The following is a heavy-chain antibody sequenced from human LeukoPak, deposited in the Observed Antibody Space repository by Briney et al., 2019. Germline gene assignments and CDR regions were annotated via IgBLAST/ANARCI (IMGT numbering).Heavy chain of an antibody. CDR1: GGSISSYY. D-gene: IGHD5-18*01. V-gene: IGHV4-59*01. Sequence: PSETLSLTCTVSGGSISSYYWSWIRQPPWKGLEWIGYIYYSGSTNYNPSLKSRVTISVDTSKNQFSLKLSSVTAADTAVYYCARGYSYGPIYYFDYWGQGTLVTVSS. J-gene: IGHJ4*02. CDR2: IYYSGST. CDR3: ARGYSYGPIYYFDY.